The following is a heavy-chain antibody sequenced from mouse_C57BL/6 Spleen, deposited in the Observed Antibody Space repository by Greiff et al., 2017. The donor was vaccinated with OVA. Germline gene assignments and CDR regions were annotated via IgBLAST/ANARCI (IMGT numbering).Heavy chain of an antibody. D-gene: IGHD2-4*01. Sequence: QVTLKVSGPGILQPSQTLSMPCSSSGFSLSTFGMGVGWIRQPSGKGLEWLVHIWWDDDKYYNPALKSPLTISKDTSKNPVFLKSGNVDTADTATYYCARIANDSAMDYWGQGTSVTVSS. V-gene: IGHV8-8*01. CDR2: IWWDDDK. J-gene: IGHJ4*01. CDR1: GFSLSTFGMG. CDR3: ARIANDSAMDY.